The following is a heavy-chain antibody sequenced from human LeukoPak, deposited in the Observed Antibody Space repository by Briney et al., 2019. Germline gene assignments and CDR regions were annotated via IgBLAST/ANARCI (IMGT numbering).Heavy chain of an antibody. V-gene: IGHV3-49*04. CDR2: IRSEAYGGTT. J-gene: IGHJ6*02. CDR3: TRDQGLAAAGTPFYYYYGMDV. CDR1: GFTFGDYA. D-gene: IGHD6-13*01. Sequence: GGSLRLSCTASGFTFGDYAMSWVRQAPGKGLEWVGFIRSEAYGGTTEYAASVKGRFTISRDDSKSIAYLQMNSLKTEDTAVYYCTRDQGLAAAGTPFYYYYGMDVWGQGTTVTVSS.